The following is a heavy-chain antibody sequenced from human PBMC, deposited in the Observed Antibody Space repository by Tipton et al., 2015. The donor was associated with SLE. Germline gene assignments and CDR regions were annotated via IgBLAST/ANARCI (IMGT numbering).Heavy chain of an antibody. Sequence: TLSLTCTVSGASVSDHYWTWIRQGPGKGLEWIGFIYHTGYTNSNPSLKSRVTISLDTTKNEFSLTLTSVSPAETAVYYCARDGIGSGWYNFQYWGRGTLVSVSP. CDR2: IYHTGYT. CDR1: GASVSDHY. J-gene: IGHJ1*01. V-gene: IGHV4-59*02. D-gene: IGHD6-19*01. CDR3: ARDGIGSGWYNFQY.